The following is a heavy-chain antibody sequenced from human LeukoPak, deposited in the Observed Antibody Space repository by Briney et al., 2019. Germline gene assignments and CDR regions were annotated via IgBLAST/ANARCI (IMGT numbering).Heavy chain of an antibody. D-gene: IGHD5-12*01. CDR3: ARGGGYSGYDLGDFDY. CDR2: IYYSGST. V-gene: IGHV4-31*03. CDR1: GGSISSGGYY. J-gene: IGHJ4*02. Sequence: PSETLSLTCTVSGGSISSGGYYWSWIRQHPGKGLEWIGYIYYSGSTYYNPSLKSRVTISVDTPKNQFSLKLSSVTAADTAVYYCARGGGYSGYDLGDFDYWGQGTLVTVSS.